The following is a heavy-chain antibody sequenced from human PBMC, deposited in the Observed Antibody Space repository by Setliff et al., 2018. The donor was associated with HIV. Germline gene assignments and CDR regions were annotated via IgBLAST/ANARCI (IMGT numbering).Heavy chain of an antibody. D-gene: IGHD3-16*01. CDR1: GYTFTAYV. CDR3: ARGPGAFGGTSVQNFDY. J-gene: IGHJ4*02. V-gene: IGHV1-3*01. Sequence: GASVKVSCKASGYTFTAYVMHWVRQAPGQRLEWMGWINAGNGNTKYSQKFQGRVTFIRDTSASTAYMELSSLRSEDTAVYYCARGPGAFGGTSVQNFDYWGQGTPVTVSS. CDR2: INAGNGNT.